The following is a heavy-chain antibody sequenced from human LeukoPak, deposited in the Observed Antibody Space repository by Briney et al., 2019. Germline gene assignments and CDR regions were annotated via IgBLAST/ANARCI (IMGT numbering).Heavy chain of an antibody. CDR1: GYTFTSYG. CDR2: ISDYNGNT. J-gene: IGHJ4*02. D-gene: IGHD1-26*01. Sequence: ASVKVSCKASGYTFTSYGISWVRQAPGQGLEWMGWISDYNGNTNYAQKLQGGVTMTTDTSTSTAYMELRSLTSDDTAVYYCARDWEHSGSYYLPDYWGQGTLVTVSS. V-gene: IGHV1-18*01. CDR3: ARDWEHSGSYYLPDY.